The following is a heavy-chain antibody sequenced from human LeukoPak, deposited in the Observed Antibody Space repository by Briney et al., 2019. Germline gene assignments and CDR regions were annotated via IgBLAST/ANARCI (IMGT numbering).Heavy chain of an antibody. CDR3: ANTWAHAAAGKEDAFDI. Sequence: GGSLRLSCAASGFTFSSYGMHWVRQAPGKGLEWVAVISYDGSNKYYADSVKGRFTISRDNSKNTLYLQMNGLRAEDTAVYYCANTWAHAAAGKEDAFDIWGQGTMVTVPS. V-gene: IGHV3-30*18. D-gene: IGHD6-13*01. CDR1: GFTFSSYG. CDR2: ISYDGSNK. J-gene: IGHJ3*02.